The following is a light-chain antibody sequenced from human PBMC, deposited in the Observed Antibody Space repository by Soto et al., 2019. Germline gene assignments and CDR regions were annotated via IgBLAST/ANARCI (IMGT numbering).Light chain of an antibody. J-gene: IGLJ1*01. V-gene: IGLV2-11*01. Sequence: QSVLTQPRSVTGSPGQSVTISCTGTSSDVGGYNYVSWYQQHPGKAPKLMIYDVSKRPSGVPDRFSGSKSGNTASLTISGLQAEYEADYYCCSYAGSYTSYVFGTGTKVTVL. CDR1: SSDVGGYNY. CDR2: DVS. CDR3: CSYAGSYTSYV.